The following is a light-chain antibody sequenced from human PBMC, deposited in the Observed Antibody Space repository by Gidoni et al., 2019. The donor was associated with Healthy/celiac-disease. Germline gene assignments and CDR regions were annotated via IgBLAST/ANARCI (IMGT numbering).Light chain of an antibody. J-gene: IGKJ1*01. CDR1: QSVSSSY. CDR2: DAS. V-gene: IGKV3D-20*01. CDR3: QQYGSSPRT. Sequence: EIVLTQSPATLSLSPGERATLSCGASQSVSSSYLAWYQQKPGLAPMLLIYDASSRATGIPDCTLSISRLEPEDFALYYCQQYGSSPRTFGQGTKVEIK.